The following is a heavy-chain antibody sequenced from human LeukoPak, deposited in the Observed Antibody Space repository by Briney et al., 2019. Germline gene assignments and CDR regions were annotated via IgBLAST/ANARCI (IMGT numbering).Heavy chain of an antibody. Sequence: ASVKVSCKASGYTFTSRGFSWVRQASGQGLEWMGWINADSGNTNYAQKLQGRVTLTTDTSTNTAYMELRSLRSDDTAVYYCARDEVSGGWYNHWGQGTLVTVSS. J-gene: IGHJ4*02. CDR2: INADSGNT. CDR3: ARDEVSGGWYNH. D-gene: IGHD6-19*01. CDR1: GYTFTSRG. V-gene: IGHV1-18*04.